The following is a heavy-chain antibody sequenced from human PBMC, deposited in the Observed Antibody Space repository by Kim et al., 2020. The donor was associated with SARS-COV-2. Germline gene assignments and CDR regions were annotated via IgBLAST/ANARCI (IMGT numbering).Heavy chain of an antibody. CDR1: GGSISSGGYY. CDR2: SYYSGST. J-gene: IGHJ3*02. D-gene: IGHD3-3*01. V-gene: IGHV4-31*03. Sequence: SETLSLTCTVSGGSISSGGYYWSWIRQHPGKGLEWIGYSYYSGSTYYNPSLKSRVTISVDTYKNQFSLKLSSVTAADTAVYYCARAGRRRITIFGVVGAFDNGGQGTRVTVSS. CDR3: ARAGRRRITIFGVVGAFDN.